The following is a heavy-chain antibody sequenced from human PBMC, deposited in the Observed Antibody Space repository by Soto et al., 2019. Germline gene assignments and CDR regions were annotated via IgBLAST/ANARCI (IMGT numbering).Heavy chain of an antibody. CDR1: GGSISSSSYY. Sequence: QLQLQESGPGLVKPSETLSLTCTVSGGSISSSSYYWGWIRQPPGKGLEWIGSIYYSGSTYYNPSLKSRLTISVDTSKKQFSLKLSSVTDADSAVYYCARADNYDFWSGYIWQGWFDPWGQGTLVTVSS. J-gene: IGHJ5*02. CDR3: ARADNYDFWSGYIWQGWFDP. V-gene: IGHV4-39*01. D-gene: IGHD3-3*01. CDR2: IYYSGST.